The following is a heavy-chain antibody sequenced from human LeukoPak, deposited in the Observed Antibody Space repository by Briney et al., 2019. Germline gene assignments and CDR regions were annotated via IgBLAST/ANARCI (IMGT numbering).Heavy chain of an antibody. CDR1: GFTFSRYG. CDR3: ARDYSWAVDY. V-gene: IGHV3-30*02. Sequence: GGSLRLSCAASGFTFSRYGMHWVRQAPGKGLEWVAFIRSDGSDTYYEDSVKGRFTISRDDSRYTLYLQMNSLRAEDTAVYYCARDYSWAVDYWGQGTLVTVSS. J-gene: IGHJ4*02. CDR2: IRSDGSDT. D-gene: IGHD5-18*01.